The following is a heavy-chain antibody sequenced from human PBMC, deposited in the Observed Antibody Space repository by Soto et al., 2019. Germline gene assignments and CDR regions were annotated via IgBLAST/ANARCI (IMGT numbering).Heavy chain of an antibody. CDR1: GGSFSGXX. CDR2: INHSGST. Sequence: QVLLDHWGAGLLEPSETLSLTCAVYGGSFSGXXXXXIRXXPXXGXEWIGEINHSGSTNYNPSLKSRVTISVDTSKSQFSLXLXXXXXXXXXXXXXXXXXXXXXXXXXXXXXYYYMDVWGKGTTVTVSS. CDR3: XXXXXXXXXXXXXXXXYYYMDV. V-gene: IGHV4-34*01. J-gene: IGHJ6*03.